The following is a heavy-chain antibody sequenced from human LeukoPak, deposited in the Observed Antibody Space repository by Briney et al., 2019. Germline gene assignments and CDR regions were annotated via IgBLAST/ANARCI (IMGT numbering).Heavy chain of an antibody. Sequence: PGGSLRLSCAASGFTFSSYGMHWVRQAPGKGLEWVAFIRYDGSNKYYADSVKGRFTISRDNSKNTLHLQMNSLRAEDTAVYYCARRTTTGVLLWFGDYFDYWGQGTLVTVSS. D-gene: IGHD3-10*01. V-gene: IGHV3-30*02. J-gene: IGHJ4*02. CDR2: IRYDGSNK. CDR3: ARRTTTGVLLWFGDYFDY. CDR1: GFTFSSYG.